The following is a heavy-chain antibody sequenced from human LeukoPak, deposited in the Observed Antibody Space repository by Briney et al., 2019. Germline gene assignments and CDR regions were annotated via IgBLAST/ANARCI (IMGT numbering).Heavy chain of an antibody. CDR2: TYYRSKWYN. D-gene: IGHD4/OR15-4a*01. J-gene: IGHJ4*02. V-gene: IGHV6-1*01. Sequence: QTLSLTCAISGDSVSSNSAAWNWIRQSPSRGLEWLGRTYYRSKWYNENAVSVKGRISINPDTSENQFSLQLNSVTPEDTAVYYCARDGAIYGGFDYWGQGILVTVSS. CDR3: ARDGAIYGGFDY. CDR1: GDSVSSNSAA.